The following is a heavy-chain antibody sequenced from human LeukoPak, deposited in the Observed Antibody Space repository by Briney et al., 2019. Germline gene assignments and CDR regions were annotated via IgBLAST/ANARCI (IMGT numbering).Heavy chain of an antibody. CDR1: GFTFSTYA. Sequence: GGSLRLSCAASGFTFSTYAMSWVRQAPGKGLEWVSVISGSGGSSYYADSVKGRFTISRDNSKNTPYLQMNSLRAEDTAVYYCAKRRATQGVCNGLHVWGQGTTVTVSS. V-gene: IGHV3-23*01. CDR3: AKRRATQGVCNGLHV. CDR2: ISGSGGSS. J-gene: IGHJ6*02. D-gene: IGHD3-16*01.